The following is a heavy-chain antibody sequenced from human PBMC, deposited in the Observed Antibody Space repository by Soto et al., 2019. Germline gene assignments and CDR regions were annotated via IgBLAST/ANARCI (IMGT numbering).Heavy chain of an antibody. CDR3: ARRRDYYDRSGYWYFDL. J-gene: IGHJ2*01. D-gene: IGHD3-22*01. V-gene: IGHV3-48*02. Sequence: SVKGRFTTSRDNAKNSLFLQMNSLRDEDSAVYYCARRRDYYDRSGYWYFDLWGRGTLVTVSS.